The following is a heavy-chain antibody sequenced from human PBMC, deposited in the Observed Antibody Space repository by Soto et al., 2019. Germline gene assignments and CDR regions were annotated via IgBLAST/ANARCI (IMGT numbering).Heavy chain of an antibody. CDR2: HSSDGFGA. J-gene: IGHJ4*02. CDR3: ARDLGGPDY. Sequence: PAGSLSPSCAASGFSLSPYWMHWVRHAPGSGLEWVSRHSSDGFGAAYADSVKGPFFISRDIARNTLLLQMNSLRADDPAVYYCARDLGGPDYWGRGTSVTVLL. V-gene: IGHV3-74*03. CDR1: GFSLSPYW. D-gene: IGHD3-16*01.